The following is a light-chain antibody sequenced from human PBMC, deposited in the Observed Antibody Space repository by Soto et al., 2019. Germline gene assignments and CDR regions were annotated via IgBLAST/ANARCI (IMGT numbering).Light chain of an antibody. CDR2: GAS. V-gene: IGKV3-15*01. CDR3: QQYNNWRT. J-gene: IGKJ1*01. CDR1: QSVSNN. Sequence: EIVMTQSPATLSVSPGERATLSCRASQSVSNNLAWYQKKPGQAPRLLIYGASSRTTGIPARFSGSSSRTDSTPTSSRLQYEYAAFYCCQQYNNWRTFGQGTRVEIK.